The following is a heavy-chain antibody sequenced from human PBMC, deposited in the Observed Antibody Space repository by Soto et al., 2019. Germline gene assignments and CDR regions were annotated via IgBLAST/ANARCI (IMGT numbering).Heavy chain of an antibody. Sequence: EVQLVESGGGLVQPGESLRLSCAASGFTFSNYWMHWVRQAPGKGLVWVSRIDSDGSRISYADFVNGRFTISRDNAKNTVYLHMNSLTAEDTAVYYCVRTSLVVAVALREDFWGQGTLVTVSS. CDR3: VRTSLVVAVALREDF. CDR1: GFTFSNYW. J-gene: IGHJ4*02. V-gene: IGHV3-74*01. D-gene: IGHD2-15*01. CDR2: IDSDGSRI.